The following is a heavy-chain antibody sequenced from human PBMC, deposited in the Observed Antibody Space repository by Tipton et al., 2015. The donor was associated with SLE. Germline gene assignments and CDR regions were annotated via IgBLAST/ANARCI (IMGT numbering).Heavy chain of an antibody. CDR3: ARAYNYGDGGYFDL. CDR2: INHSGST. V-gene: IGHV4-34*01. Sequence: TLSLTCAVYGGSFSGYYWSWIRQPPGKGLEWIGEINHSGSTNYNPSLKSRVTISVDTSKNQFSLKLSSVTAADTAVYYCARAYNYGDGGYFDLWGRGTLVTVSS. J-gene: IGHJ2*01. CDR1: GGSFSGYY. D-gene: IGHD4-17*01.